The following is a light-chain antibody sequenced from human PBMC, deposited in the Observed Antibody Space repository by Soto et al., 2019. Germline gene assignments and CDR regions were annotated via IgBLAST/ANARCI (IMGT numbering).Light chain of an antibody. J-gene: IGKJ4*01. V-gene: IGKV3-11*01. CDR3: QQRSNWPLT. CDR2: DAS. CDR1: QSVSSY. Sequence: EIVLTQSPATLSLSPGERATLSCRASQSVSSYLAWYQQKPGKAPRLLMSDASNMATGIPARFSGSGSGTDFTLTISSLEPEDFAVYYCQQRSNWPLTFGGGTKVEIK.